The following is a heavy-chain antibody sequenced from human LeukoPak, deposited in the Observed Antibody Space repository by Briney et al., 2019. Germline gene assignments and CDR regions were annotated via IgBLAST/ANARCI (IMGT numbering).Heavy chain of an antibody. CDR2: ISSSSSYI. J-gene: IGHJ4*02. D-gene: IGHD5-24*01. Sequence: GGSLRLSCAASGFTFSSYSMNWVRQAPGKGLEWVSSISSSSSYIYYADSVKGRFTISRDNAKNSLYLQMNSLRAEDTAVYYCARGRWLRWPIADYWGQGTLVTVSS. V-gene: IGHV3-21*01. CDR3: ARGRWLRWPIADY. CDR1: GFTFSSYS.